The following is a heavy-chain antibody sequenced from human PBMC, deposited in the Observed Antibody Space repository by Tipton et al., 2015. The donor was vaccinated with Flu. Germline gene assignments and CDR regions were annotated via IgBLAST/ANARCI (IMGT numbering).Heavy chain of an antibody. CDR1: GGSFSSHY. V-gene: IGHV4-34*01. CDR3: AAHCSGGSCSHAFDI. J-gene: IGHJ3*02. D-gene: IGHD2-15*01. Sequence: LSCAVYGGSFSSHYWSWIRQPPGKGLEWIGEINPSGSTNYNPSLKSRVTISGDTSKNQVSLKLSSVTAADTAVYYCAAHCSGGSCSHAFDIWGQGTTVIVSS. CDR2: INPSGST.